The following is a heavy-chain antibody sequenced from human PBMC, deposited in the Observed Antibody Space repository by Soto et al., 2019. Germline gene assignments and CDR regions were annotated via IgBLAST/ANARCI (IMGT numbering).Heavy chain of an antibody. CDR2: IYSGGST. CDR1: GFTVSSNY. V-gene: IGHV3-66*01. D-gene: IGHD5-18*01. Sequence: GGSLRLSCAASGFTVSSNYMSWVRQAPGKGLEWVSVIYSGGSTYYADSVKGRFTISRDNSKNTLYLQMNSLRAEDTAVYYCARDLTRGYSYGYSLDYWGQGTLVTVSS. CDR3: ARDLTRGYSYGYSLDY. J-gene: IGHJ4*02.